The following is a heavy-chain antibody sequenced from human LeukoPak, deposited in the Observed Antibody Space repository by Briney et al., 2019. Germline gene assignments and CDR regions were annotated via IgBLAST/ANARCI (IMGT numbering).Heavy chain of an antibody. V-gene: IGHV4-38-2*02. D-gene: IGHD1-26*01. Sequence: SETLSLTCTVSGYSISSGYYWGRIRQPPGKGLEWIGSIYHSGSTYYNPSLKSRVTISVDTSKNQFSLKLSSVAAADTAVYYCASYSAGSGSNWGQGTLVTVSS. CDR3: ASYSAGSGSN. J-gene: IGHJ4*02. CDR2: IYHSGST. CDR1: GYSISSGYY.